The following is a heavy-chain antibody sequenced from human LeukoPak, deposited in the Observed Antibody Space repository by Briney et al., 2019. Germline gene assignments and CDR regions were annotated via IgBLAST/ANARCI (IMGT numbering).Heavy chain of an antibody. V-gene: IGHV3-23*01. J-gene: IGHJ4*02. CDR2: ISGSGGST. CDR1: GFTFSSYA. Sequence: PGGSLRLSCAASGFTFSSYAMSWVRQAPGKGLEWVSAISGSGGSTGYADSAKGRFTISRDNSKNTLYLQMNRLRAEDTAVYYCATYGHYYDSSGYYCDDYWGQGTLVTVSS. D-gene: IGHD3-22*01. CDR3: ATYGHYYDSSGYYCDDY.